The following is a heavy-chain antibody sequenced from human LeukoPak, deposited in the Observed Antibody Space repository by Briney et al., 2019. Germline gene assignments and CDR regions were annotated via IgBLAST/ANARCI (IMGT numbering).Heavy chain of an antibody. V-gene: IGHV3-30-3*01. J-gene: IGHJ4*02. CDR3: ARGGETYYYDSSGRLDY. CDR2: ISYDGSNK. CDR1: GFTFSSYA. D-gene: IGHD3-22*01. Sequence: PGGSLRLSCAASGFTFSSYAMHWVRQAPGKGLEWVAVISYDGSNKYYADSVKGRFTISRDNSKNTLYLQMNSLRAEDTAVYYCARGGETYYYDSSGRLDYWGQGTLVTVSS.